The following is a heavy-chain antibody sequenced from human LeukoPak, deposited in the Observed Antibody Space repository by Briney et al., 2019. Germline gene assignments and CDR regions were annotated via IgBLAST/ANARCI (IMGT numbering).Heavy chain of an antibody. D-gene: IGHD3-10*01. CDR1: GFIFDDYG. J-gene: IGHJ5*02. CDR2: INWNGGST. V-gene: IGHV3-20*04. Sequence: GGSLRLSCAASGFIFDDYGMTWVRQAPGKGLEWVSGINWNGGSTGYGDSVKGRFTISRDNVKNSLYLQMNSLRAGETALYFCARISTTMIRGVTNWFDPWGQGTLVTVSS. CDR3: ARISTTMIRGVTNWFDP.